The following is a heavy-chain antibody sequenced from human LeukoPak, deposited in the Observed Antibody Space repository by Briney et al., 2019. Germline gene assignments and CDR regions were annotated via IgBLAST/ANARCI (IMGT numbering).Heavy chain of an antibody. J-gene: IGHJ6*04. CDR2: INHSGST. Sequence: SETLSLTCAVYGGSFSGYYWSWIRQPPGRGLEWIGEINHSGSTNYNPSLKSRVTISVDTSKNQFSLKLSSVTAADTAVYYCARDCSSTSCYFYYYGMDVWGKGTTVTVSS. CDR3: ARDCSSTSCYFYYYGMDV. CDR1: GGSFSGYY. D-gene: IGHD2-2*01. V-gene: IGHV4-34*01.